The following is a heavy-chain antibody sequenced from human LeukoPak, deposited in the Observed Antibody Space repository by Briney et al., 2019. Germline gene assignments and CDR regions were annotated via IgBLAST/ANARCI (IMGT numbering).Heavy chain of an antibody. CDR1: GFTVSSNY. Sequence: GGSLRLSCAASGFTVSSNYMSWVRQAPGKGLEWVSVIYSGGSTYYADSVKGRFTISRDNSKNTLYLQMSSLRAEDTAVYYCARVRGYSQSDAFDIWGQGTMVTVSS. J-gene: IGHJ3*02. D-gene: IGHD5-18*01. V-gene: IGHV3-53*01. CDR3: ARVRGYSQSDAFDI. CDR2: IYSGGST.